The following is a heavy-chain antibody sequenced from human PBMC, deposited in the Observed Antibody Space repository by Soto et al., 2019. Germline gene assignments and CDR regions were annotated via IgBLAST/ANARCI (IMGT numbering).Heavy chain of an antibody. CDR2: INHSGST. V-gene: IGHV4-34*01. D-gene: IGHD3-22*01. CDR3: ARGRMIVVVTPFDY. J-gene: IGHJ4*02. CDR1: GGSFSGYY. Sequence: QVQLQQWGAGLLKPSETLSLTCAVYGGSFSGYYWSWIRQPPGKGLEWIGEINHSGSTNYNPSLKSRVTISVDTSKNQFSLKLSSVTAADTAVYYCARGRMIVVVTPFDYWGQGTLVTVSS.